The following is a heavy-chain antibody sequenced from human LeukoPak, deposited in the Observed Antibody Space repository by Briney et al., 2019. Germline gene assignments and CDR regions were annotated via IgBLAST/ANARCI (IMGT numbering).Heavy chain of an antibody. D-gene: IGHD5-24*01. V-gene: IGHV3-72*01. J-gene: IGHJ4*02. Sequence: PGGSLRLSCAASGFTFSEHYMDWVRQTPGKGLEWIGRTRNKANSYNTEYAASVKGTFTISRDESKNSLYLQMSSQKTEDTAGYFCARGETATIRGRYFDYWGQGTLVTVSS. CDR1: GFTFSEHY. CDR2: TRNKANSYNT. CDR3: ARGETATIRGRYFDY.